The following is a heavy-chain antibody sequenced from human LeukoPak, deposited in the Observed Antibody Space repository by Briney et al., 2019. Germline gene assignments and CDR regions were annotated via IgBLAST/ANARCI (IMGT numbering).Heavy chain of an antibody. CDR1: GYTFTGYY. V-gene: IGHV1-2*02. CDR3: AREVLERSSGYGMDV. D-gene: IGHD5-24*01. J-gene: IGHJ6*02. CDR2: INPNSGGT. Sequence: GASVKVSCKASGYTFTGYYMHWVRQAPGQGLEWMGWINPNSGGTNYAQKFQGRVTMTRDTSISTAYMELSRLRSDDTAVYYCAREVLERSSGYGMDVWGQGTTVTVSS.